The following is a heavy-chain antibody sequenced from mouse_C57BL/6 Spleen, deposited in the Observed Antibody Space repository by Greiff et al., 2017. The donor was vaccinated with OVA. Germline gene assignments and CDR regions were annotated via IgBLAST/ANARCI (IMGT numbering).Heavy chain of an antibody. D-gene: IGHD2-2*01. CDR1: GYSFTDYN. V-gene: IGHV1-39*01. J-gene: IGHJ4*01. CDR3: ARGVTTNYYAMDY. CDR2: INPNYGTT. Sequence: EVKLMESGPELVKPGASVKISCKASGYSFTDYNMNWVKQSNGKSLEWIGVINPNYGTTSYNQKFKGKATLTVDQSSSTAYMQLNSLTSEDSAVYYCARGVTTNYYAMDYWGKGTSVTVSS.